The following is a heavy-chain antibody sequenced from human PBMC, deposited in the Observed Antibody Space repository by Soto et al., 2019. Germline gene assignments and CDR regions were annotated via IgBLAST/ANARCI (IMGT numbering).Heavy chain of an antibody. CDR3: ARVGCISTSCYFRDYFDY. D-gene: IGHD2-2*01. J-gene: IGHJ4*02. CDR1: GGTFSSYA. Sequence: QVQLVQSGAEVKKPGSSVKVSCKASGGTFSSYAISWVRQAPGQGLEWMGGIIPIFGTANYAQKFQGRVTITADESTSTAYMVLSSLRSEDTAVYYCARVGCISTSCYFRDYFDYWGQGTLVTVSS. V-gene: IGHV1-69*12. CDR2: IIPIFGTA.